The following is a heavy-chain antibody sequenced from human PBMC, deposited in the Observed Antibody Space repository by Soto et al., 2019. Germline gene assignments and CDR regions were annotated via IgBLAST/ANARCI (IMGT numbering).Heavy chain of an antibody. D-gene: IGHD3-22*01. CDR2: IWYDGSNK. V-gene: IGHV3-33*01. CDR3: ARDGYYYDSSGYYYKYYFDY. Sequence: GGSLRLSCAASGFTFSSYGMHWVRQAPGKGLEWVAVIWYDGSNKYYADSVKGRFTISRDNSKNTLYLQMNSLRAEDTAVYYCARDGYYYDSSGYYYKYYFDYWGQGTLVTVSS. CDR1: GFTFSSYG. J-gene: IGHJ4*02.